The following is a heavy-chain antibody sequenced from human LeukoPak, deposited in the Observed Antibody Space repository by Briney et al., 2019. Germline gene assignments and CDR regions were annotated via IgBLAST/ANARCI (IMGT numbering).Heavy chain of an antibody. CDR2: IDPNSGGT. Sequence: GASVKVSCKASGYTFTSYGISWVRQAPGQGLEWVGWIDPNSGGTNYAQKFQGRVTMTRDTSISTAYMELTRLRSGDTALYYCARHYSSGWYDFNYWGQGTLVTVSS. V-gene: IGHV1-2*02. D-gene: IGHD6-19*01. CDR1: GYTFTSYG. CDR3: ARHYSSGWYDFNY. J-gene: IGHJ4*02.